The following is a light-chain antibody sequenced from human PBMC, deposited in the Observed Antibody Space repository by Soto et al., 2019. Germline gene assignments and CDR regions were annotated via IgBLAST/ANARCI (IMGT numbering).Light chain of an antibody. Sequence: DIQVTQSPSAMSASVGDRVTITCRASQDISHYLAWFQQKPGKVPKRLIFAVSNLESGVPSRFRGSGSGTEFTLTITSLQPEDFATYYCLQHNIYPWTFGQGTKVDIK. J-gene: IGKJ1*01. CDR3: LQHNIYPWT. CDR2: AVS. CDR1: QDISHY. V-gene: IGKV1-17*03.